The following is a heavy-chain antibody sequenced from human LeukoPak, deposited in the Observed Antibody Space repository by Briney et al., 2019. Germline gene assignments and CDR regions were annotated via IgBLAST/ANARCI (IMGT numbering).Heavy chain of an antibody. CDR3: TSLGYCSSTSCYTARNWFDP. J-gene: IGHJ5*02. D-gene: IGHD2-2*02. Sequence: SVKVSCKASGGTFSSHAISWVRQAPGQGLEWMGGIIPIFGTANYAQKFQGRVTITADESTSTAYMELSSLRSEDTAVYYCTSLGYCSSTSCYTARNWFDPWGQGTLVTVSS. V-gene: IGHV1-69*13. CDR2: IIPIFGTA. CDR1: GGTFSSHA.